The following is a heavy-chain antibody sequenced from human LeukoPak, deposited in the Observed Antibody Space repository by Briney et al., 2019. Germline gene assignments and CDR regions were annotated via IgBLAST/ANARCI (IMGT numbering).Heavy chain of an antibody. J-gene: IGHJ3*02. D-gene: IGHD1-26*01. CDR1: GGSISSSSYY. V-gene: IGHV4-39*07. Sequence: SETLSLTCTVSGGSISSSSYYWGWIRQPPGKGLEWIGSIYYSGSIYYNPSLKSRVTISVDTSKNQFSLKLSSVTAADAAVYYCARVWELSDAFDIWGQGTMVTVSS. CDR3: ARVWELSDAFDI. CDR2: IYYSGSI.